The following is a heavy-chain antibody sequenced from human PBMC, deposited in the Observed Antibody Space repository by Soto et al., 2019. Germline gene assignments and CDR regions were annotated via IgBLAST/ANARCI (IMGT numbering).Heavy chain of an antibody. V-gene: IGHV1-46*01. CDR1: GYTFTSYY. CDR3: ARDCSWRCSNGVCPHTDDWLDP. Sequence: ASVKVSCKASGYTFTSYYMHWVRQAPGQGLEWMGIINPSGGSTSYAQKFQGRVTMTRDTSTSTVYMELSSLRSEDTAVYFCARDCSWRCSNGVCPHTDDWLDPWGQGTLVTVSS. J-gene: IGHJ5*02. D-gene: IGHD2-8*01. CDR2: INPSGGST.